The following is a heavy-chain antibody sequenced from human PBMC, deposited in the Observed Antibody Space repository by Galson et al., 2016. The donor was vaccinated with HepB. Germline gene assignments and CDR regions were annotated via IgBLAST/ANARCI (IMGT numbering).Heavy chain of an antibody. D-gene: IGHD4-17*01. Sequence: SLRLSCAASGFTFSGFAMSWVRQAPGEGLDWVSTINGGGDSTYYADSVKGRFTISRDNSKNTMYLQMNSLRAEDTAVYYCARDRQNLRVLDYWGQGTLVTVSS. V-gene: IGHV3-23*01. CDR1: GFTFSGFA. CDR3: ARDRQNLRVLDY. J-gene: IGHJ4*02. CDR2: INGGGDST.